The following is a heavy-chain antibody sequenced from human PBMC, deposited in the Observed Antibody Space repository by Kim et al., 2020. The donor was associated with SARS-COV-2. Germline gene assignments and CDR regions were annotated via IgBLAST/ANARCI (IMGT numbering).Heavy chain of an antibody. Sequence: GGSLRLSCAASGFTFSSYGMHWVRQAPGKGLEWVAVISYDGSNKYYADSVKGRFTISRDNSKNTLYLQMNSLRAEDTAVYYCAKDRGFWGLLPQFDYWC. V-gene: IGHV3-30*18. CDR2: ISYDGSNK. J-gene: IGHJ4*01. D-gene: IGHD3-10*01. CDR1: GFTFSSYG. CDR3: AKDRGFWGLLPQFDY.